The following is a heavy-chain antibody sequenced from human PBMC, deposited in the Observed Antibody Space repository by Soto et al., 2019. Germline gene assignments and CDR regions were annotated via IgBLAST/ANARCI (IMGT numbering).Heavy chain of an antibody. Sequence: GGSLRLSCAASGFTFSSYWMSWVRQAPGKGLEWVANIKQDGSEKYYVESVKGRFTMSRDNAKNSLYLQMNSLRAEDTAVYFRARVAYGNGWIFDYWGQGTLVTVSS. CDR2: IKQDGSEK. J-gene: IGHJ4*01. V-gene: IGHV3-7*01. CDR1: GFTFSSYW. CDR3: ARVAYGNGWIFDY. D-gene: IGHD6-19*01.